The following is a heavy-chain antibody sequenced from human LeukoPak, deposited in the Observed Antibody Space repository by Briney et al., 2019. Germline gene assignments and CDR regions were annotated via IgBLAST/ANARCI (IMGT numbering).Heavy chain of an antibody. Sequence: ASVKVSCKASGYTFTKYGLTWVRQAPGQGLEWMGWISTDKADTYYAQNYQGRVTMTIDTSTSTAYMELRILTSDDTAVYYCVRDCASDCSIKGHYFFDLWGRGTLVTVSS. CDR1: GYTFTKYG. J-gene: IGHJ2*01. D-gene: IGHD2-21*02. CDR3: VRDCASDCSIKGHYFFDL. V-gene: IGHV1-18*01. CDR2: ISTDKADT.